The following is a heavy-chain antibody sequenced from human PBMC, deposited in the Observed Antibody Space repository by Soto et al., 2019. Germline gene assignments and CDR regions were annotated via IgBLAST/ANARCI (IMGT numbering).Heavy chain of an antibody. V-gene: IGHV3-53*01. CDR3: ARGIAARPPLYYYGMDV. J-gene: IGHJ6*02. Sequence: GGSLRLSCAASGFTVSSNYMSWVRQAPGKGLEWVSVIYSGGSTYYAGSVKGRFTISRDNSKNTLYLQMNSLRAEDTAVDYCARGIAARPPLYYYGMDVWGQGPTVTVSS. D-gene: IGHD6-6*01. CDR1: GFTVSSNY. CDR2: IYSGGST.